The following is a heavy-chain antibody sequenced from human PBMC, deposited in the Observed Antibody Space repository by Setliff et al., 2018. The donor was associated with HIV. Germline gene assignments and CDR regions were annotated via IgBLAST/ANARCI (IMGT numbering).Heavy chain of an antibody. CDR2: IYYSGNS. J-gene: IGHJ3*01. V-gene: IGHV4-39*01. CDR1: GGSISSSSHH. CDR3: ARHICGTTACYAVDV. Sequence: SETLSLTCTVSGGSISSSSHHWSWIRRTPGKGLEWIGSIYYSGNSYYNPSLQSRVTISVDTSKNQVSLTLSSVTPADTAVYYCARHICGTTACYAVDVWGPGTMVTVSS. D-gene: IGHD2-2*01.